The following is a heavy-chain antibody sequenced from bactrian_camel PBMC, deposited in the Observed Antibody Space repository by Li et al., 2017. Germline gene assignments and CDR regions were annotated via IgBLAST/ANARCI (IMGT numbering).Heavy chain of an antibody. CDR3: AADTIFYRDADMDVPCLGDLGH. D-gene: IGHD3*01. CDR2: IYTEGGSA. J-gene: IGHJ4*01. V-gene: IGHV3S53*01. Sequence: HVQLVESGGGSVQAGGALRLSCAASGYTYTNNCMGWFRQAPGKEREGVATIYTEGGSANYADSVKGRFTISQDNVKNTVYLQMNSLKPEDTAVYYCAADTIFYRDADMDVPCLGDLGHWGQGTQVTVS. CDR1: GYTYTNNC.